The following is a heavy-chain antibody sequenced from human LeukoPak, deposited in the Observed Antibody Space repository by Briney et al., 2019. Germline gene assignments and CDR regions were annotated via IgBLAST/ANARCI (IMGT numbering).Heavy chain of an antibody. CDR3: AREGREMTGFDY. J-gene: IGHJ4*02. D-gene: IGHD1-14*01. CDR2: IKQAGNEK. CDR1: AFTFSDFW. Sequence: GGSLRLSCEASAFTFSDFWISWVRQTPGKGLEWVANIKQAGNEKHYVDSVKGRFTISRDNAKKSLYLQMNSLRVEDTAVYYCAREGREMTGFDYWGQGTLVTVSP. V-gene: IGHV3-7*01.